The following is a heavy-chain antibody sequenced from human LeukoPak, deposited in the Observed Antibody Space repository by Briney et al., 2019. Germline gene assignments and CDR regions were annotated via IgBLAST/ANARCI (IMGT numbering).Heavy chain of an antibody. Sequence: GESLKISWKGSGYNFTSYWIGWVRQMPGKGLEWMGIIYPGDSDTRYSPSFQGQVTISADKSISTAYLQWSSLKASDTAMYYCARPGYSSGWYEDYWGQGTLVTVSS. CDR3: ARPGYSSGWYEDY. CDR1: GYNFTSYW. D-gene: IGHD6-19*01. J-gene: IGHJ4*02. V-gene: IGHV5-51*01. CDR2: IYPGDSDT.